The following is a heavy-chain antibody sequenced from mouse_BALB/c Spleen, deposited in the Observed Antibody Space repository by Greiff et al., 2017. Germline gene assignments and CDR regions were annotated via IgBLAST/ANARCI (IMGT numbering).Heavy chain of an antibody. V-gene: IGHV5-6-3*01. D-gene: IGHD1-1*01. CDR2: INSNGGST. Sequence: EVMLVESGGGLVQPGGSLKLSCAASGFTFSGYGMSWVRQTPDKRLELVATINSNGGSTYYPDSVKGRFTISRDNAKNTLYLQMSSLKSEDTAMYYCARGIAITTVVAYYFDYWGQGTTLTVSS. CDR1: GFTFSGYG. J-gene: IGHJ2*01. CDR3: ARGIAITTVVAYYFDY.